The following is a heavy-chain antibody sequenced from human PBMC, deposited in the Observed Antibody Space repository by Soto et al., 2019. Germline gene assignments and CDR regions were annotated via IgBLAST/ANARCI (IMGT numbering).Heavy chain of an antibody. CDR2: IFYSGST. CDR1: GGSISSSRSY. CDR3: ARGAVRGVMCF. V-gene: IGHV4-39*01. J-gene: IGHJ6*02. D-gene: IGHD3-10*01. Sequence: SETLSLTCNVSGGSISSSRSYWAWIRQPPGKGLEWIANIFYSGSTYYNPSLASRVTVSVDTSKNQFSLKLSSVTAADTAVYYCARGAVRGVMCFWGQGTTVPVSS.